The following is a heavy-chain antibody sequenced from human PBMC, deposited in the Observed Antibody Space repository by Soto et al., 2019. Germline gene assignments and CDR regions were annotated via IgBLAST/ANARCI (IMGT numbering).Heavy chain of an antibody. V-gene: IGHV3-23*01. D-gene: IGHD6-6*01. J-gene: IGHJ2*01. Sequence: HPGGSLRLSCAASGFTFSSYAMSWVRQAPGKGLEWVSAISGSGGSTYYADSVKGRFTISRDNSKNTLYLQMNSLRAEDTAVYYCAKVRIAARPAPFHQYWYFDLWGRGTLVTVSS. CDR3: AKVRIAARPAPFHQYWYFDL. CDR1: GFTFSSYA. CDR2: ISGSGGST.